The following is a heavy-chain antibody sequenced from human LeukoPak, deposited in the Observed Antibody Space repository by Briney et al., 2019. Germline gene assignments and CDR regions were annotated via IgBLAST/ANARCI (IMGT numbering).Heavy chain of an antibody. Sequence: SETLSLTCTVPGGSISSYYWSWIRQPPGKGLEWIGYIYYSGSTNYNPSLKSRVTISVDTSKNQFSLKLSSVTAADTAVYYCARQTYYDFWSGYYAGGGYYFDYWGQGTLVTVSS. D-gene: IGHD3-3*01. CDR1: GGSISSYY. V-gene: IGHV4-59*01. CDR2: IYYSGST. CDR3: ARQTYYDFWSGYYAGGGYYFDY. J-gene: IGHJ4*02.